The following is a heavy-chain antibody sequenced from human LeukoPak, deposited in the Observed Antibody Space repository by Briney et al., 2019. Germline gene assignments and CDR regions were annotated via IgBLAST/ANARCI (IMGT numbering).Heavy chain of an antibody. D-gene: IGHD6-19*01. J-gene: IGHJ4*02. V-gene: IGHV3-66*01. CDR2: IYSGGST. CDR3: ATLAVAGKDY. Sequence: PGGSLRLSCAASGFTVSSNYMSWVRQAPGKGLEWVSVIYSGGSTYYADSVKGRFTISRDNAKNSLYLQMNSLRAEDTAVYYCATLAVAGKDYWGQGTLVTVSS. CDR1: GFTVSSNY.